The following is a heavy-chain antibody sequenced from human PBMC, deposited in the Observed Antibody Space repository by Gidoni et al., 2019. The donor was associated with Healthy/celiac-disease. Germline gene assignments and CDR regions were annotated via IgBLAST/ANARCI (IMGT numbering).Heavy chain of an antibody. CDR3: ARVTPFASSSGYYYDWYFDL. Sequence: QVQLVESGGGLVKPGGSLRLSCAASGFTFSDYSMSWIRQAPGKGLEWVSYISSSGSTIYYADSVKGRFTISRDNAKNSLYLQMNSLRAEDTAVYYCARVTPFASSSGYYYDWYFDLWGRGTLVTVSS. CDR2: ISSSGSTI. D-gene: IGHD3-22*01. CDR1: GFTFSDYS. V-gene: IGHV3-11*01. J-gene: IGHJ2*01.